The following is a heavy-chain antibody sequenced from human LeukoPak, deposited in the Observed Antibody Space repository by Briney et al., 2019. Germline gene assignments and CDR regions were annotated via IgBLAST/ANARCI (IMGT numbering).Heavy chain of an antibody. V-gene: IGHV3-66*01. CDR1: GFTVSSNY. J-gene: IGHJ4*02. Sequence: GGSLRLSCAASGFTVSSNYMSWVRQAPGKGLEWVSVIYSGGSTYYADSVKGRFTISRDNSKNPLYLQMNSLGAEDTAVYYCEWGRASQFDYGGQGTLVTVSA. D-gene: IGHD2-8*01. CDR3: EWGRASQFDY. CDR2: IYSGGST.